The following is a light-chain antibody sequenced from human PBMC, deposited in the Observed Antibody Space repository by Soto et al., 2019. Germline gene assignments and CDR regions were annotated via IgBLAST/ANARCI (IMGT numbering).Light chain of an antibody. V-gene: IGKV3-20*01. CDR1: QSVSSSY. CDR3: QHYGSARLYA. CDR2: GSS. J-gene: IGKJ2*01. Sequence: EIVLTQSPGTLSLSPGERATLSCRASQSVSSSYLAWYQQKPGQAPRLLIYGSSSRATGIPDRFSGSGSGTDFTLTISRLEPEDFAVYLCQHYGSARLYAFGLGTKREIK.